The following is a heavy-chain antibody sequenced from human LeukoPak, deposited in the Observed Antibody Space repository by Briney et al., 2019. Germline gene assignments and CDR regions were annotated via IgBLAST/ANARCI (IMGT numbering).Heavy chain of an antibody. V-gene: IGHV1-46*01. CDR3: ARVAPRRSSWYTMDV. D-gene: IGHD6-13*01. CDR2: INPSGGST. J-gene: IGHJ6*03. CDR1: GYTFTSYY. Sequence: ASVKVSCKASGYTFTSYYMHWVRQAPGQGLEWMGIINPSGGSTSYAQKFQGRVTMTGDTSTSTVYMELSSLRSEDTAVYYCARVAPRRSSWYTMDVWGKGTTVTVSS.